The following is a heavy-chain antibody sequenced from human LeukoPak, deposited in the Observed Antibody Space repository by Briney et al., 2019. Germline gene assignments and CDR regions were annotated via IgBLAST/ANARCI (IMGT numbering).Heavy chain of an antibody. CDR3: TRYTFGPNDY. J-gene: IGHJ4*02. CDR1: GFTFSRYW. Sequence: GGSLRLSCADSGFTFSRYWTHWVRQAPGKGLVWVSRINPGGTATTYADSVKGRFTISRDNAENTLYLQMNSLRAEDTAVYYCTRYTFGPNDYWGQGTLVTVSS. D-gene: IGHD3-10*01. V-gene: IGHV3-74*01. CDR2: INPGGTAT.